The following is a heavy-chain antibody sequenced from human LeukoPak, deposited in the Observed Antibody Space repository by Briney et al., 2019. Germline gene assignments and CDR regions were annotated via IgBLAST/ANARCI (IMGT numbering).Heavy chain of an antibody. D-gene: IGHD2-2*01. CDR1: GYSFTSYW. CDR3: ARLIGDCSSTSCYPQLFDY. CDR2: IYPGDSDT. V-gene: IGHV5-51*03. J-gene: IGHJ4*02. Sequence: GESLKISCKGSGYSFTSYWIGWLRQMPGKGLEWMGIIYPGDSDTRYSPSFQGQVTISADKSISTAYLQWSSLKASDTAMYYCARLIGDCSSTSCYPQLFDYWGQGTLVTVSS.